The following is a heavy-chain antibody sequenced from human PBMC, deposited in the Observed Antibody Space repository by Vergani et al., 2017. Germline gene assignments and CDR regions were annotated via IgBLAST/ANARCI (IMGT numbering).Heavy chain of an antibody. CDR1: GFTFDDYA. D-gene: IGHD2-2*02. V-gene: IGHV3-9*01. J-gene: IGHJ6*03. Sequence: EVQLVESGGGLVQPGRSLRLSCAASGFTFDDYAMHWVRQAPGKGLKWVSGISWNSGSIGYADSVKGRFTISRDNAKNSLYLQMNSLRAEDTALYYCAKDILTTGTLYCSSTSCYNYMDVWGKGTTVTVSS. CDR3: AKDILTTGTLYCSSTSCYNYMDV. CDR2: ISWNSGSI.